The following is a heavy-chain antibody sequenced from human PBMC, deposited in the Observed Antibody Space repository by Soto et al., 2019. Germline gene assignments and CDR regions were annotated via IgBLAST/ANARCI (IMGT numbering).Heavy chain of an antibody. Sequence: VASVKVSCKASGVTFSSYAISWVRQAPRQRLEWMGGIIPIFGTANYAQKFQGRVTITADESTSTAYMELSSLRSEDTAVYYCARVGSEYYDFPELLGYYYGMDVWGQGTMVTVSS. J-gene: IGHJ6*02. V-gene: IGHV1-69*13. D-gene: IGHD3-3*01. CDR2: IIPIFGTA. CDR1: GVTFSSYA. CDR3: ARVGSEYYDFPELLGYYYGMDV.